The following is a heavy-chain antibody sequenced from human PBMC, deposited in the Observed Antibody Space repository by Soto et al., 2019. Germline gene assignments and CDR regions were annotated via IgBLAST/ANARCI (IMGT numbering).Heavy chain of an antibody. J-gene: IGHJ5*02. CDR2: ISSSSSYI. CDR3: ARDPGVRGGGWFDP. V-gene: IGHV3-21*01. D-gene: IGHD3-10*01. CDR1: GFTFSSYS. Sequence: EVQLVESGGGLVKPGGSLRLSCAASGFTFSSYSMNWVRQAPGKGLEWVSSISSSSSYIYYADSVKGRFTISRDNAKNSLYLQMNSLRAEDTAVYYCARDPGVRGGGWFDPWDQGTLVTVSS.